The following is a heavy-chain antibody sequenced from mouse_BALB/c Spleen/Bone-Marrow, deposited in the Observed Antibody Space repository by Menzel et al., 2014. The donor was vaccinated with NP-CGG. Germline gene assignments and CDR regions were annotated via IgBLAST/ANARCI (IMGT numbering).Heavy chain of an antibody. Sequence: QVQLKQSGPGLVAPSQSLSIPCTVSGFSLTSYGVHWVRQPPGKGLEWLGVIWAGGSTNYNSALMSRLSISKDNSKSQVFLKMISLQTDDTAMYYCARDYGSSYYAMDYWGQGTSVTVSS. D-gene: IGHD1-1*01. V-gene: IGHV2-9*02. CDR1: GFSLTSYG. CDR3: ARDYGSSYYAMDY. CDR2: IWAGGST. J-gene: IGHJ4*01.